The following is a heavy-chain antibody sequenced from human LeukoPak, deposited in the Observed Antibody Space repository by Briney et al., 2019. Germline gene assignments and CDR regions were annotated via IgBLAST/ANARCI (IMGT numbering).Heavy chain of an antibody. CDR1: GGSITSLY. V-gene: IGHV4-59*11. Sequence: SETLSLTCSVSGGSITSLYWSWVRQPPGKGLEYVGYVHHTGVTNYNPSLRGRVTVSMDASKNQFYLKLNSVTAADTAVYYCVRSATIAVFRYGMDVWGQGTTVTVSS. D-gene: IGHD6-19*01. CDR2: VHHTGVT. J-gene: IGHJ6*02. CDR3: VRSATIAVFRYGMDV.